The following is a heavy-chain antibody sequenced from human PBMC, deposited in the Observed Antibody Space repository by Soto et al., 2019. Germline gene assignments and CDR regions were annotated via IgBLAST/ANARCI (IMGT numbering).Heavy chain of an antibody. CDR3: ARGRYGDY. CDR1: GYTFTSYG. CDR2: ISAHNGNT. Sequence: QVHLVQSGAEVKKPGASVKVSCKASGYTFTSYGITWVRQAPGQGLEWMGWISAHNGNTDYAQKLQGRVIVTRDTSTSTAFLGLRSLRSDDTAGYYCARGRYGDYWGQGALVTVSS. D-gene: IGHD1-1*01. V-gene: IGHV1-18*01. J-gene: IGHJ4*02.